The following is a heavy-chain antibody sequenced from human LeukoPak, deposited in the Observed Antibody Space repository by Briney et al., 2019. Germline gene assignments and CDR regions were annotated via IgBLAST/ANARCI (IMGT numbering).Heavy chain of an antibody. D-gene: IGHD3-10*01. Sequence: ASVKVSCKASGYTFTGYYMHWVRQAPGQGLEWMGWINPNSGGTNYAQKFQGRVTMTRDTSISTAYMELSSLRSEDTAVYYCARVENSYLYYMDVWGKGTTVTVSS. J-gene: IGHJ6*03. CDR3: ARVENSYLYYMDV. CDR1: GYTFTGYY. CDR2: INPNSGGT. V-gene: IGHV1-2*02.